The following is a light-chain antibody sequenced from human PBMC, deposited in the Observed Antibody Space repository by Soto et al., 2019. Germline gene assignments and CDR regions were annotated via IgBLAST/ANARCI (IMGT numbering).Light chain of an antibody. CDR3: QQYGSSGT. J-gene: IGKJ1*01. CDR2: GAS. V-gene: IGKV3-20*01. CDR1: QRVGTY. Sequence: EIVLTXXXATRAGSQGRSASPPCRASQRVGTYLAWDQQKPGQAPRLLIYGASNRATAIPARFSGSGSGTDFTLTISSLEPEDFAMYFCQQYGSSGTFGQGTKVDIK.